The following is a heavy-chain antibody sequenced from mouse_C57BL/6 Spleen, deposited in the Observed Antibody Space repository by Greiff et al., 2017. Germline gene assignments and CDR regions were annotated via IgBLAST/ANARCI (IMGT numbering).Heavy chain of an antibody. CDR1: GSTFTDYY. CDR3: ASPLTTVVATNFDV. CDR2: IYPGSGNT. V-gene: IGHV1-76*01. J-gene: IGHJ1*03. Sequence: QVHVKQSGAELVRPGASVKLSCKASGSTFTDYYINWVKQRPGQGLEWIARIYPGSGNTYYNEKFKGKATLTAEKSSSTAYMQLSSLTSEDSAVYFCASPLTTVVATNFDVWGTGTTVTVSS. D-gene: IGHD1-1*01.